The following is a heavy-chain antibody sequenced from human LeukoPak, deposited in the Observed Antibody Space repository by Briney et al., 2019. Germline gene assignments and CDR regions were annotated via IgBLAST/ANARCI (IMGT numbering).Heavy chain of an antibody. CDR2: IYYSGST. CDR3: ARVWELSDAFDI. D-gene: IGHD1-26*01. Sequence: SETLSLTCTVSGGSISSSSYYWGWIRQPPGTGLEWIGSIYYSGSTYYNPSLKSRVTISVDTSKNQFSLKLSSVTAADAAVYYCARVWELSDAFDIWGQGTMVTVSS. V-gene: IGHV4-39*07. J-gene: IGHJ3*02. CDR1: GGSISSSSYY.